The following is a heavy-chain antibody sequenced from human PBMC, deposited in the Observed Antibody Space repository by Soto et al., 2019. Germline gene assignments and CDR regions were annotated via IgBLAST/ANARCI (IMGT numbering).Heavy chain of an antibody. CDR2: TYYRSKWYY. J-gene: IGHJ4*02. CDR3: ARALSGSYYIFDY. CDR1: GDSVSSNSAT. D-gene: IGHD3-10*01. Sequence: SQTLSLTCAMSGDSVSSNSATWNWIRQSPSRVLEWLGRTYYRSKWYYDYAVSVKSRVSIDPDTAKNQLSLQLKSVTPEDTAVYYCARALSGSYYIFDYWGQGTWVTVSS. V-gene: IGHV6-1*01.